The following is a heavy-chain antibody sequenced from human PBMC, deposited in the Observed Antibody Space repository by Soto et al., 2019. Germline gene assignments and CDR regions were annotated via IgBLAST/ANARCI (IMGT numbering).Heavy chain of an antibody. CDR1: GFTFSSFW. D-gene: IGHD3-10*01. J-gene: IGHJ4*02. Sequence: VQLVESGGGLVQPGGSLRLSCAVSGFTFSSFWMHWVRQAPGEGLVWVSRINTDGSSTSYADSVKGRFTIARDNAKNTLYLPMNSLIVEDTAMYYCAKRGVDTFGLSYWGQGTLVTVSS. CDR2: INTDGSST. CDR3: AKRGVDTFGLSY. V-gene: IGHV3-74*01.